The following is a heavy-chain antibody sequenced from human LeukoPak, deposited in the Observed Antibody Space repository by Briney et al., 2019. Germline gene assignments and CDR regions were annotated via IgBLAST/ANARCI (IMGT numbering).Heavy chain of an antibody. CDR2: INPNSGRT. J-gene: IGHJ4*02. CDR3: ARGRAGLAAAGTYDY. D-gene: IGHD6-13*01. V-gene: IGHV1-8*01. CDR1: GYTFTSSD. Sequence: ASVKVSCKASGYTFTSSDLNWVRQAVGQGLERMGWINPNSGRTGYAQKFQGRVTMTAKTSISTAYMELSSLTFDDTAVYYCARGRAGLAAAGTYDYWGQGTLITVSS.